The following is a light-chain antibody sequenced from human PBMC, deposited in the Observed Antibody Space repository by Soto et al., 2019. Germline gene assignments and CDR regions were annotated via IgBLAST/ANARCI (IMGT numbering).Light chain of an antibody. CDR1: QAIGTS. V-gene: IGKV1-9*01. CDR3: QQLNTYPLT. J-gene: IGKJ4*01. Sequence: DIQLTQSPSFLSASVRDRVTITCRASQAIGTSLAWYQQRPGKAPKVLITAASTSQSEVPPRFSGSGSGTEFTLTISSLQPVDLATYYCQQLNTYPLTFGGGTKVEI. CDR2: AAS.